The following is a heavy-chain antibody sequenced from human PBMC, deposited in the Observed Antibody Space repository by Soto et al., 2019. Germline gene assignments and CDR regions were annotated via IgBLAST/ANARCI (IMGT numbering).Heavy chain of an antibody. V-gene: IGHV4-30-4*01. CDR3: AREGRNYYGSGSYYTYFQH. J-gene: IGHJ1*01. CDR2: IYYSGST. CDR1: GGSISGGDYY. Sequence: SETLSLTCTVSGGSISGGDYYWSWIRQPPGKGLEWIGYIYYSGSTYYNPSLKSRVTISVDTSKNQFSLKLSSVTAADTAVYYCAREGRNYYGSGSYYTYFQHWGQGTLVTVSS. D-gene: IGHD3-10*01.